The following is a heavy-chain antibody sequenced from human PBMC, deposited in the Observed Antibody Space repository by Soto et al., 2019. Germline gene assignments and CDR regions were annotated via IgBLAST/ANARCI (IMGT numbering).Heavy chain of an antibody. CDR1: GFTVSNNY. D-gene: IGHD3-10*01. V-gene: IGHV3-53*01. J-gene: IGHJ4*02. Sequence: EVQLVESGGGLIQPGGSLRLSCAVSGFTVSNNYMSWVRQAPGKGLEGVSVIYSGGYTAYGDSVKGRFTISRDNSTNPLYLQINSRGAADTAVFSGAPQAGGGGYWGQGTLVTVSS. CDR3: APQAGGGGY. CDR2: IYSGGYT.